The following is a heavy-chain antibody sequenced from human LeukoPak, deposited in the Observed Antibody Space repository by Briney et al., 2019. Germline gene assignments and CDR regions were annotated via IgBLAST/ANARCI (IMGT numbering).Heavy chain of an antibody. V-gene: IGHV3-23*01. Sequence: GGSQTLSCAASGLTFNNFSMSWARQAPGKGQECVPGISGRGGSTYYAHSVKGRFTLSRGHPKNWLYMQMNSQSAEQTAVYYCAKDSWSLQVALDVWGEGTMVTVSS. CDR3: AKDSWSLQVALDV. CDR1: GLTFNNFS. D-gene: IGHD3-22*01. J-gene: IGHJ3*01. CDR2: ISGRGGST.